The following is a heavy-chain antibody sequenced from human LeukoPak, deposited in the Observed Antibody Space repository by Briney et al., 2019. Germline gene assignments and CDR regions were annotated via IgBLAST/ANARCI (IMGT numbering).Heavy chain of an antibody. CDR2: IYTSGST. CDR1: GGSISSYY. D-gene: IGHD2-2*01. J-gene: IGHJ5*02. Sequence: PSETLSLTCTVSGGSISSYYWSWIRQPAGKGLEWIGRIYTSGSTNYNPSLKSRVTMSVDTSKNQFSLKLSSVTAADTAVYYCARERDIVGIPAAGWFEPWGQGTLVTVSP. V-gene: IGHV4-4*07. CDR3: ARERDIVGIPAAGWFEP.